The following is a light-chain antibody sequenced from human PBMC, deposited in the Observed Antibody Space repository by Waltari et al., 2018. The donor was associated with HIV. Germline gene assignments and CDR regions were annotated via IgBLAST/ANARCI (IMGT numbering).Light chain of an antibody. CDR1: QRISSTW. CDR3: QQYVSSPT. V-gene: IGKV3-20*01. Sequence: EIVLTQSPGTLSLSPGERATLSCRASQRISSTWLAWYQRRAGQAPRLLMYGASTRATGIPNRFSGSGSGTDFTLTINRLEPEDFAVYYCQQYVSSPTFGQGTKVE. CDR2: GAS. J-gene: IGKJ1*01.